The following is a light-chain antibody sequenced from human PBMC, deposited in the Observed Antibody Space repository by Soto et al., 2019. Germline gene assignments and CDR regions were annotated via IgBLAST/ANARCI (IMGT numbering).Light chain of an antibody. J-gene: IGKJ2*01. CDR2: GAS. CDR1: QSVSSSC. V-gene: IGKV3-20*01. Sequence: EIVLTQSPGPLTLSPGERATLSGLASQSVSSSCLAWYQQKPGQAPRLLIYGASSRPAGLPDRFSGSGSGADFTLIISRLEPEDFAVYYCQRYGRTALYTVGQGTKLEIK. CDR3: QRYGRTALYT.